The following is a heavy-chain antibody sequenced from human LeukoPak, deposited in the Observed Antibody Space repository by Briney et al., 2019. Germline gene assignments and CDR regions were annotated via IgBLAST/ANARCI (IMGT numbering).Heavy chain of an antibody. CDR1: GVSMSSYY. CDR2: IYYRGST. Sequence: SETLSLTCTVSGVSMSSYYWSWVRQPPGKGLEWIGYIYYRGSTNYNPSLKSRVTIPVDTSKNQFSLKLASVTAADTAVYYCARGYTSSSEPFDYWGQGTLVTVSS. D-gene: IGHD6-6*01. J-gene: IGHJ4*02. V-gene: IGHV4-59*01. CDR3: ARGYTSSSEPFDY.